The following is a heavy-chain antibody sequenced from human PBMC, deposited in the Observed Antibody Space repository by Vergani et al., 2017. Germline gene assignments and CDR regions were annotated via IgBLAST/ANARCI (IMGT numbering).Heavy chain of an antibody. CDR1: GYSITSGYY. Sequence: QVQLLESGPGLLKPSETLSLTCSVSGYSITSGYYWGWIRQPPGRGLEWIGSIYHTGSAYYNPSLKSRVIVSVDTSMNQVSLKLNSVTAAATAMYYCAVRPRVNLGGGEIVTKRTIDYWGQGSLVTVSS. CDR3: AVRPRVNLGGGEIVTKRTIDY. D-gene: IGHD3-10*01. J-gene: IGHJ4*02. CDR2: IYHTGSA. V-gene: IGHV4-38-2*01.